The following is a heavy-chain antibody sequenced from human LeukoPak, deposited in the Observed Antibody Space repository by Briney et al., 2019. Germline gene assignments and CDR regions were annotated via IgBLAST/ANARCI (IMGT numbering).Heavy chain of an antibody. V-gene: IGHV4-61*08. CDR3: ARDARDGLQLKGGFDY. CDR1: GGSISSGGYY. D-gene: IGHD5-18*01. Sequence: PSETLSLTCAVSGGSISSGGYYWSWIRQPPGKGLEWIGYIYYSGSTNYNPSLKSRVTISVDTPKNQFSLKLSSVTAADTAVYYCARDARDGLQLKGGFDYWGQGTLVTVSS. J-gene: IGHJ4*02. CDR2: IYYSGST.